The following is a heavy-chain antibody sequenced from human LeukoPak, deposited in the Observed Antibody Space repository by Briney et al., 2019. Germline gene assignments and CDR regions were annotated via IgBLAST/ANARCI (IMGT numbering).Heavy chain of an antibody. CDR1: GYKFTNYW. Sequence: PGESLKISCKASGYKFTNYWIGWVRQMPGKGLEWMTIIYPGDSETRYSPSFQGQATISADKSIGTMYLQWSSLKASDTAMYYCARALRTGQGDYVPVLWGQGTLVIVSS. CDR3: ARALRTGQGDYVPVL. CDR2: IYPGDSET. J-gene: IGHJ4*02. V-gene: IGHV5-51*01. D-gene: IGHD4-17*01.